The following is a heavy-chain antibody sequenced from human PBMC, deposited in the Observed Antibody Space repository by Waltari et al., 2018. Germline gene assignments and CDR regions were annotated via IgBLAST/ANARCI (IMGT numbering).Heavy chain of an antibody. Sequence: QVQLQESGPGLVKPSETLSLTYTVSGGSISSYYWSWIRQPPGKGLEWIGYIYYSGSTNYNPSLKSRVTISVDTSKNQFSLKLSSVTAADTAVYYCARGIVVVTSPDAFDIWGQGTMVTVSS. V-gene: IGHV4-59*01. D-gene: IGHD3-22*01. CDR3: ARGIVVVTSPDAFDI. J-gene: IGHJ3*02. CDR2: IYYSGST. CDR1: GGSISSYY.